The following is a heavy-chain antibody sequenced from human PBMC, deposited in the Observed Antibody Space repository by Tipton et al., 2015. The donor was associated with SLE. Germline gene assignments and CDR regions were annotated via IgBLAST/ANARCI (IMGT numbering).Heavy chain of an antibody. CDR2: MHYSGDT. Sequence: TLSLTCTVSGGSINSHFWSWIRQSPGKGLEWIGYMHYSGDTNYNPSLKSRVTISVDTSKNQFSLKLSSVTAADTAVYYCARSREAYCTTTSCPGVYGYWGQGTLVTVSS. J-gene: IGHJ4*02. D-gene: IGHD2-2*01. CDR1: GGSINSHF. V-gene: IGHV4-59*11. CDR3: ARSREAYCTTTSCPGVYGY.